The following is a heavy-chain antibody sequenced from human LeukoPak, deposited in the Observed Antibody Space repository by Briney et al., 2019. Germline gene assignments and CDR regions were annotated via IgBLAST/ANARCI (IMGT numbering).Heavy chain of an antibody. CDR3: ARVLLSSGWYYFDY. D-gene: IGHD6-19*01. J-gene: IGHJ4*02. CDR1: GGSISSYY. V-gene: IGHV4-59*01. CDR2: IHYSGST. Sequence: SETLSLTCTVSGGSISSYYWSWIRQPPGKGLEWIGYIHYSGSTNYNPSLKSRVTISVDTSKNQFSLKLSSVTAADTAVYYCARVLLSSGWYYFDYWGQGTLVTVSS.